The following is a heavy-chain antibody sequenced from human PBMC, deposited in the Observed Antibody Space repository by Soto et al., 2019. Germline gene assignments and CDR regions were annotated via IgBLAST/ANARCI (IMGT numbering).Heavy chain of an antibody. CDR3: ARQIYDLDTGPKFQYHFDY. V-gene: IGHV5-10-1*01. CDR2: IDPSDSQT. Sequence: VESLEISCKGSGYSFAGYWITWVRQKPGKGLEWMGRIDPSDSQTYYSPSFRGHVTISVTKSITTVFLQWSSLRASDTAMYYCARQIYDLDTGPKFQYHFDYSGQGT. CDR1: GYSFAGYW. D-gene: IGHD5-18*01. J-gene: IGHJ4*02.